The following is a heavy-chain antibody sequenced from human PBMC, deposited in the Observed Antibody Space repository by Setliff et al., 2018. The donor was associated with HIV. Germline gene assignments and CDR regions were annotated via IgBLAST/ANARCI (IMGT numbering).Heavy chain of an antibody. J-gene: IGHJ3*02. CDR1: GNSLTESS. CDR3: AIGIGFCSGGSCWEI. V-gene: IGHV1-24*01. CDR2: FDPEDGET. Sequence: ASVKVSCKVSGNSLTESSMHWVRQAPGKGLEWMGGFDPEDGETIYAQKFQGRVTMTEDTPTDTGYMELSSLRSEDTALYYCAIGIGFCSGGSCWEIWGQGTMVTVSS. D-gene: IGHD2-15*01.